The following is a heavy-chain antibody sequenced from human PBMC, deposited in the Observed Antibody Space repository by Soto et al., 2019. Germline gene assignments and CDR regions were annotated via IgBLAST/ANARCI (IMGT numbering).Heavy chain of an antibody. CDR2: IWYDGSNK. D-gene: IGHD3-10*01. CDR3: GRDSGGALTDYFDY. V-gene: IGHV3-33*01. CDR1: GFTFSSYG. J-gene: IGHJ4*02. Sequence: QVQLVESGGGVVQPGRSLRLSCAASGFTFSSYGMHWVRQAPGKGLEWVAVIWYDGSNKYSADSVKGRFTISRDNSKNTLYLQMNSLRAEDTAVYYCGRDSGGALTDYFDYWGQGTLVTVSS.